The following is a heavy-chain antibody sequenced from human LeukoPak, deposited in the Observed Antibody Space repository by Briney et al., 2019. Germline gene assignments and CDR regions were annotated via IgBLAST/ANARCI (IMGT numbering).Heavy chain of an antibody. Sequence: SVKVSCKASGDTFSSYAISWVRQAPGQGLEWMGRIIPILGIANYAQKFQGRVTITADKSTSTAYMELSSLRSEDTAVYYCAVRFPYDILTGFNFDYWGQGTLVTVSS. CDR3: AVRFPYDILTGFNFDY. CDR1: GDTFSSYA. D-gene: IGHD3-9*01. J-gene: IGHJ4*02. CDR2: IIPILGIA. V-gene: IGHV1-69*04.